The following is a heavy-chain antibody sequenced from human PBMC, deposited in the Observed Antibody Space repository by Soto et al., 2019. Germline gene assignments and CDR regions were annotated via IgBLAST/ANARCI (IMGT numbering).Heavy chain of an antibody. CDR1: GFTFSSYA. J-gene: IGHJ4*02. D-gene: IGHD2-8*01. CDR3: AKADGRIVLMVYAIDY. Sequence: GGSLRLSCAASGFTFSSYAMSWVRQAPGKGLEWVSAISGSGGSTYYADSVKGRFTISRDNSKNTLYLQMNSLRAEDTAVYYCAKADGRIVLMVYAIDYWGQGTLVTVSS. V-gene: IGHV3-23*01. CDR2: ISGSGGST.